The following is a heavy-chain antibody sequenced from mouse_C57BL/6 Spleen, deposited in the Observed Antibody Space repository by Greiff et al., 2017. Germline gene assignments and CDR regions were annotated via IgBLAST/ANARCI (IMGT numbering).Heavy chain of an antibody. D-gene: IGHD1-2*01. V-gene: IGHV10-1*01. CDR2: IRSKSNNYAT. Sequence: EVQLVESGGGLVQPKGSLKLSCAASGFSFNTYAMNWVRQAPGKGLEWVARIRSKSNNYATYYADSVKDRFTISRDNSESMLYLQMNNLKPEDTAMYYCSLGAMDYWGQGTSVTVSA. CDR3: SLGAMDY. J-gene: IGHJ4*01. CDR1: GFSFNTYA.